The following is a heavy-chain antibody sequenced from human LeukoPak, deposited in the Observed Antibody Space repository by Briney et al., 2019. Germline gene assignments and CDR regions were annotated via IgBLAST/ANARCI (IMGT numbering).Heavy chain of an antibody. Sequence: GGSLRLSCAAYGFTFSSYWMSWVRQAPGKGLEWVANIKEDGSENYYVDSVRGRFTISRDNAKNSLYLQMNSLRAGDTAMYYCARAYAGGIFDSWGQGTLVTVSS. CDR2: IKEDGSEN. V-gene: IGHV3-7*04. J-gene: IGHJ4*02. CDR1: GFTFSSYW. CDR3: ARAYAGGIFDS. D-gene: IGHD3-16*01.